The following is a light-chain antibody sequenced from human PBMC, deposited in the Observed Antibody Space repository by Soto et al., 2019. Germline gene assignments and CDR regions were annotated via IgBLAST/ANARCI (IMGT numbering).Light chain of an antibody. CDR1: SSDVGGYNY. CDR3: SSYATSNNLV. V-gene: IGLV2-8*01. J-gene: IGLJ2*01. Sequence: QSALTQPPSASGSPGQSVTISCTGTSSDVGGYNYVSWYQQHPGKAPKLMIYEVSKRPSGVPDRFSGSKSGNTASLTVSGRQAEEEADYYCSSYATSNNLVFGGGTQLTVL. CDR2: EVS.